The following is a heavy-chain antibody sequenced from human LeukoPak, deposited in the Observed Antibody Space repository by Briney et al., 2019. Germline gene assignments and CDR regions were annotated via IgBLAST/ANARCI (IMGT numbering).Heavy chain of an antibody. CDR3: AKDGRVRGVIRFFDY. V-gene: IGHV3-23*01. CDR2: ISGSGGST. J-gene: IGHJ4*02. CDR1: GFTFSSYA. Sequence: GGSLRLSCAASGFTFSSYAMSWVRQAPGKGLEWASAISGSGGSTYYADSVKGRFTISRDNSKNTLYLQMNSLRAEDTAVYYCAKDGRVRGVIRFFDYWGQGTLVTVSS. D-gene: IGHD3-10*01.